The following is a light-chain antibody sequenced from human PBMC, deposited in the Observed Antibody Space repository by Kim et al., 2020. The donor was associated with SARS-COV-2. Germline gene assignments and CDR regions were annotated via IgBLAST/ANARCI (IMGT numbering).Light chain of an antibody. CDR3: QVWDSRGV. V-gene: IGLV3-21*04. J-gene: IGLJ2*01. CDR2: YDS. CDR1: NIGSKS. Sequence: SYELTQPPSVSVAPGKTARITCGGNNIGSKSVHWYQQKPGQAPVLVIYYDSNRPSGIPERFSGSNSGNTATLTISRVEAGDEADYYCQVWDSRGVFG.